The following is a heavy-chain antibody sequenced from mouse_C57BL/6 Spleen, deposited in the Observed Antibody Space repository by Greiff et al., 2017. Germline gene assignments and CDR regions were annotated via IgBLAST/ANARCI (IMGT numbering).Heavy chain of an antibody. J-gene: IGHJ1*03. D-gene: IGHD1-1*01. CDR1: GFTFSSYT. CDR3: ASHYGSSWYFDV. V-gene: IGHV5-9*01. CDR2: ISGGGGNT. Sequence: EVKVVESGGGLVKPGGSLKLSCAASGFTFSSYTMSWVRQTPEKRLEWVATISGGGGNTYYPDSVKGRFTISRDNAKNTLYLQSSSLRSEDTALYYCASHYGSSWYFDVCGTGTTVTVSS.